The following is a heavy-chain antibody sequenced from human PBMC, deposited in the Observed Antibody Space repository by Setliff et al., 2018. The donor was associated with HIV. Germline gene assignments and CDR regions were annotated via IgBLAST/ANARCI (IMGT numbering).Heavy chain of an antibody. CDR1: GFTFSSYA. V-gene: IGHV3-23*01. J-gene: IGHJ6*03. Sequence: GSLRLSCAASGFTFSSYAMSWVRQAPGKGLEWVSAISGSGGSTYYADSVKGRFTISRDNSKNTLYLQMNSLRAEDTAVYYCAKGGLWFGELAFYYYYMDVWGKGTTVTVSS. CDR2: ISGSGGST. CDR3: AKGGLWFGELAFYYYYMDV. D-gene: IGHD3-10*01.